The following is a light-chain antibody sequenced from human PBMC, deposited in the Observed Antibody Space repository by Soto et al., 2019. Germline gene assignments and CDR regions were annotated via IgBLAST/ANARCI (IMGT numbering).Light chain of an antibody. V-gene: IGLV2-8*01. CDR2: EVS. CDR3: SLSAGGNNVV. CDR1: SSDVDAYVI. Sequence: QSALTQPPSAAGSPGQSVAISYTGTSSDVDAYVIVSWYQQHPGRAPKLMIYEVSKRASGVPDRFSGSKSGNTASLTVSVLQAEDEADDNCSLSAGGNNVVFGGAIKLTDL. J-gene: IGLJ2*01.